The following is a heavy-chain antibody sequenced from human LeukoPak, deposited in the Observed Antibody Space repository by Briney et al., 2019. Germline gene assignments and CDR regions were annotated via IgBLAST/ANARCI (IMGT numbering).Heavy chain of an antibody. CDR3: ARSYAYYYDNSAGTFDY. D-gene: IGHD3-22*01. V-gene: IGHV7-4-1*02. CDR1: GYTFTSYA. Sequence: ASVKVSCKASGYTFTSYAMNWVRQAPGQGLEWMGWINTNTGNPTYAQGFTGRFVFSLDTSVSTAYLQISSLKAEDTAVYYCARSYAYYYDNSAGTFDYWGQGTLVTVSS. J-gene: IGHJ4*02. CDR2: INTNTGNP.